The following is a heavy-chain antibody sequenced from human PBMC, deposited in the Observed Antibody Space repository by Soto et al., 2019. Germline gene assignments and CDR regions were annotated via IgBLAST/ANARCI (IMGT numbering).Heavy chain of an antibody. CDR1: GYSFTGYY. V-gene: IGHV1-2*02. J-gene: IGHJ6*01. CDR3: ARQMTLGYCSGGSCYWP. CDR2: INPKNGAT. Sequence: ASVKVSCKASGYSFTGYYMHWVRQAPGQGLEWMGWINPKNGATNYAQKFQGRVTMTRDTSMSTAYMELSNLRSDDTAVYYCARQMTLGYCSGGSCYWPWGQGTTVTVSS. D-gene: IGHD2-15*01.